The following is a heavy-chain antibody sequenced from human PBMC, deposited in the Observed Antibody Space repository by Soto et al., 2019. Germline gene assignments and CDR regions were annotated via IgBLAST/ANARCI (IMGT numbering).Heavy chain of an antibody. CDR3: AGDKQQLEPYYYYYMDV. V-gene: IGHV4-34*01. CDR1: GVSFSGYY. D-gene: IGHD6-13*01. J-gene: IGHJ6*03. Sequence: SETLSLTCAVYGVSFSGYYWSWIRQPPGKGLEWIGEINHSGSTNYNPSLKSRVTISVDTSKNQFSLKLSSVTAADTAVYYCAGDKQQLEPYYYYYMDVWGKGTTVTVSS. CDR2: INHSGST.